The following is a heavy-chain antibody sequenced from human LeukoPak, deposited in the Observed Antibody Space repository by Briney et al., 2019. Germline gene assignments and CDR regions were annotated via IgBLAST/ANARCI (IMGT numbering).Heavy chain of an antibody. J-gene: IGHJ6*03. CDR2: ISSSSSTI. V-gene: IGHV3-48*01. CDR3: ARGRGVYGSGSYYNAYYYYYMDV. CDR1: GFTFSSYS. Sequence: GGSLRLSCAASGFTFSSYSMNWVRQAPGKGLEWVSYISSSSSTIYYADSVKGRFTISRDNSKNTLYLQMNSLRAEDTAVYYCARGRGVYGSGSYYNAYYYYYMDVWGKGTTVTISS. D-gene: IGHD3-10*01.